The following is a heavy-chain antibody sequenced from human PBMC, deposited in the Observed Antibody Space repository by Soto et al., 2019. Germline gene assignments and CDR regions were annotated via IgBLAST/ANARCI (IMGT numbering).Heavy chain of an antibody. Sequence: PSETLSLTCTVSGGSISSGDYYWSWIRQPPGKGLEWIGYIYYSGSTYYNPSLKSRVTISVDTSKNQFSLKLSSVTAAGTAVYYCARERYSSSWSPRYNWFDPWGQGTLVTAPQ. CDR3: ARERYSSSWSPRYNWFDP. CDR1: GGSISSGDYY. CDR2: IYYSGST. D-gene: IGHD6-13*01. V-gene: IGHV4-30-4*01. J-gene: IGHJ5*02.